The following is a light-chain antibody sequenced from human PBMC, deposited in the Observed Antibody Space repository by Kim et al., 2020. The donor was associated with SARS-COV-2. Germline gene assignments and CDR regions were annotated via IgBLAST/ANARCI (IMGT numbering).Light chain of an antibody. CDR3: QQSYSTPLT. V-gene: IGKV1-39*01. Sequence: DIQMTQSPSSLSASVGDRVTITCRASQSISSFLNWYQQKPGKAPKLLIYSASNLQSGVPSRFSGFGSGTDFTLTIGTLQPEDFATYYCQQSYSTPLTFGGGTKVDIK. J-gene: IGKJ4*01. CDR1: QSISSF. CDR2: SAS.